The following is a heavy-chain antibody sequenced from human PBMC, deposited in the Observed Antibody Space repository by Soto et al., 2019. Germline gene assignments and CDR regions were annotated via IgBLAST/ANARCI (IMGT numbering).Heavy chain of an antibody. Sequence: LSLTCAVSGGSISSGGYSWSWIRQPPGKGLEWIGYIYHSGSTYYNPSLKSRVTISVDRSKNQFSLKLSSVTAADTAVYYCARGKMGQMGAPNWFDPWGQGTLVTVSS. J-gene: IGHJ5*02. V-gene: IGHV4-30-2*01. D-gene: IGHD3-16*01. CDR2: IYHSGST. CDR3: ARGKMGQMGAPNWFDP. CDR1: GGSISSGGYS.